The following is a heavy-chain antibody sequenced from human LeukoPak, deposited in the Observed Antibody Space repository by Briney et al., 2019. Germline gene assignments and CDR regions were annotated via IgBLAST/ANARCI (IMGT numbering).Heavy chain of an antibody. D-gene: IGHD3-10*01. CDR2: IHYSGST. CDR3: ARVEEGYGSGRRENYYYYYMDV. Sequence: SETLSLTCTVSGGSIRNYYWGWIRQPPGKGLEWIGYIHYSGSTNYNPSLKSRVTISVDTSKNQFSLKLSSVTAADTAVYYCARVEEGYGSGRRENYYYYYMDVWGTGTTVTLSS. V-gene: IGHV4-59*01. J-gene: IGHJ6*03. CDR1: GGSIRNYY.